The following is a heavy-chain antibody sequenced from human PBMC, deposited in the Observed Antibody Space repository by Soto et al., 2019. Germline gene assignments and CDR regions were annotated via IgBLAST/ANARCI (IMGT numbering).Heavy chain of an antibody. CDR1: GFSLSTTGVG. D-gene: IGHD3-16*01. CDR2: IYWHDDK. J-gene: IGHJ4*02. V-gene: IGHV2-5*01. CDR3: AHRGGATVGLYYFDY. Sequence: SGPTLVSPTQTLTLTCTFSGFSLSTTGVGVSWIRQPPGKALEWLALIYWHDDKRYSPSLKSRLTITKDTYKNQVVLTMTKMDPVDTATYYCAHRGGATVGLYYFDYWGQGALVTVSS.